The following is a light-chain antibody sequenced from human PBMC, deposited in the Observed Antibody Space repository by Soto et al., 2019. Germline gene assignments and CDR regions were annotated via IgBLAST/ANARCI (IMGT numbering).Light chain of an antibody. CDR3: CSYGGFSTFVV. Sequence: QSVLTQPASVSGSPGQSITISCTGTSSDVGAYNLVSWYQHHPGKAPKLLIFEGSKRPSGVSNRFPGSKSGNTASLTISGLQAEDEADYHCCSYGGFSTFVVFGGGTKVTV. J-gene: IGLJ2*01. V-gene: IGLV2-23*03. CDR1: SSDVGAYNL. CDR2: EGS.